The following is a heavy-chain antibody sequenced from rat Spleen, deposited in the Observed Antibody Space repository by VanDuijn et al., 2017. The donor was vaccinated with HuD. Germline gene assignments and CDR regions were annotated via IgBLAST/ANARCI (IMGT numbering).Heavy chain of an antibody. J-gene: IGHJ4*01. D-gene: IGHD1-12*02. CDR1: GFTFSDYA. V-gene: IGHV5-17*01. Sequence: EVQLVESGGGLVQPGRSLKFSCAASGFTFSDYAMAWVRQAPKKGLEWVATIVYDGSGTYYRDSVKGRFTISRDNAESTLYRQKDSLGPEYTATYLCVRLMMVLIITGVMDAWGQGASVTVSS. CDR2: IVYDGSGT. CDR3: VRLMMVLIITGVMDA.